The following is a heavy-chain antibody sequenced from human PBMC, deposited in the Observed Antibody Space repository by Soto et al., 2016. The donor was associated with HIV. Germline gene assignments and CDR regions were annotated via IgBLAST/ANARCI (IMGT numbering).Heavy chain of an antibody. V-gene: IGHV4-34*01. J-gene: IGHJ6*02. CDR2: INQSAST. CDR3: AEGGYGWSPYYYGMDV. Sequence: QVQLQQWGAGLLKPSETLSLTCAVYGGSFSGYYWSWIRQPPGKGLEWIGEINQSASTNYNPSLKSRVTISVDTSKKQFSLKLNSVTAADTAMYYCAEGGYGWSPYYYGMDVVGPRDHGHRLL. CDR1: GGSFSGYY. D-gene: IGHD2-8*02.